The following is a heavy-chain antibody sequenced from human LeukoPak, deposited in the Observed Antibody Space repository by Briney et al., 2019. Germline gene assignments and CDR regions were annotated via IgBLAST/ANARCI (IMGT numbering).Heavy chain of an antibody. CDR2: INQGGSEK. V-gene: IGHV3-7*01. CDR3: ARDYFGSGRHYYGLDV. J-gene: IGHJ6*02. D-gene: IGHD3-10*01. CDR1: GFTFSTYW. Sequence: PGGSLRLSCAASGFTFSTYWMSWVRQAPGKGPEWVAKINQGGSEKDYVDSVKGRFTISRDNAKSSVFLQMDNLRVEDTAVYFCARDYFGSGRHYYGLDVWGQGTTVIVSS.